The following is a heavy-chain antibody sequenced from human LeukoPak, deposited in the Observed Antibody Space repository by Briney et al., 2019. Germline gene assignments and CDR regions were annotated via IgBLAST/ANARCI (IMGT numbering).Heavy chain of an antibody. CDR1: GFPFSDFS. CDR2: TNSGGTST. D-gene: IGHD3-22*01. J-gene: IGHJ4*02. V-gene: IGHV3-23*01. CDR3: AKRGYYDSGALRAPFEY. Sequence: GGSLRLSCATSGFPFSDFSMSWVRQAPGKGLEWISTTNSGGTSTYYAESVKGRFTISRDSSKNTLYLQMNSLRAEDTAIYYCAKRGYYDSGALRAPFEYWGQGTLVTVSS.